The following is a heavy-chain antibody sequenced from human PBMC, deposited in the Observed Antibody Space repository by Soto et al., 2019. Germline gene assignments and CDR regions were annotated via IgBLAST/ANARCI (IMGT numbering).Heavy chain of an antibody. J-gene: IGHJ6*02. CDR2: ISGSGGST. V-gene: IGHV3-23*01. Sequence: EVQLLESGGGLVQPGGSLRLSCAASGFTFSSYAMSWVRQAPGKGLEWVSAISGSGGSTYYADSVKGRFTISRDNSKNTLYLQMNSLRAEDTAVYYCAKYGRWLVNFYYYGMDVWGQGTTVTVSS. CDR3: AKYGRWLVNFYYYGMDV. CDR1: GFTFSSYA. D-gene: IGHD6-19*01.